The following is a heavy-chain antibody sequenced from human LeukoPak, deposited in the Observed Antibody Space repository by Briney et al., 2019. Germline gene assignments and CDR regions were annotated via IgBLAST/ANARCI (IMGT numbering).Heavy chain of an antibody. CDR3: ARGVLGLKPLDY. J-gene: IGHJ4*02. CDR1: GFTFSSYA. V-gene: IGHV3-23*01. Sequence: QPGGSLRLSCAASGFTFSSYAMSWVRQAPGKGLEWVSAISGSGGSTYYADSVKGRFTISRDNSKNTLYPQMNSLRAEDTAVYYCARGVLGLKPLDYWGQGTLVTVSS. CDR2: ISGSGGST. D-gene: IGHD1-26*01.